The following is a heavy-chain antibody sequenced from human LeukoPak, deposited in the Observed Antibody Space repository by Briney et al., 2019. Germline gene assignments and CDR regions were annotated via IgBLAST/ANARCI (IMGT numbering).Heavy chain of an antibody. V-gene: IGHV3-30-3*01. CDR3: ADFGDQLVPPA. J-gene: IGHJ5*02. CDR1: GFTFSSYA. D-gene: IGHD3-10*01. CDR2: ISYDGSNK. Sequence: PGGSLRLSCAASGFTFSSYAMHWVRQAPGKGLEWVAVISYDGSNKYYADSVKGRFTISRDYSKNTLYLQMNSLRAEDTAVYYCADFGDQLVPPAWGQGTLVTVSS.